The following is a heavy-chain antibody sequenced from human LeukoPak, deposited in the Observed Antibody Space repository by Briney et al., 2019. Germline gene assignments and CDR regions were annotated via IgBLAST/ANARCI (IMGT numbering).Heavy chain of an antibody. Sequence: GESLKISCQGSEYSFTNYWIGWVRQMPREGLEWMGIIYPGDSNSRYNPSFQGQVTISVDKSISTAYLQWSSLKASDSAIYYCARLLGLKVVKPDDEAFDIWGQGTMVTVSS. V-gene: IGHV5-51*01. J-gene: IGHJ3*02. D-gene: IGHD3-22*01. CDR3: ARLLGLKVVKPDDEAFDI. CDR2: IYPGDSNS. CDR1: EYSFTNYW.